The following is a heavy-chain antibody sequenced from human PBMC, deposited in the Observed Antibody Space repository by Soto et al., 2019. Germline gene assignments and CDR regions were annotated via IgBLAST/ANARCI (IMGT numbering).Heavy chain of an antibody. D-gene: IGHD2-15*01. CDR1: GGSIRSSSYY. CDR2: IYYHGST. CDR3: ATQTRYCSGRSCHGRWFDP. V-gene: IGHV4-39*01. J-gene: IGHJ5*02. Sequence: SETLSLTCTVSGGSIRSSSYYWGWIRQPPGKGLEWIGSIYYHGSTYYNPSLTSRVTISVDTSKNQFSLKLSSVTAADTAVYYCATQTRYCSGRSCHGRWFDPWGQGTLVTVS.